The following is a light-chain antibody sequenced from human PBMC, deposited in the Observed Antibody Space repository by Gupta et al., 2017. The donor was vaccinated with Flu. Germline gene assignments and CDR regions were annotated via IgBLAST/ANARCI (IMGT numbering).Light chain of an antibody. CDR2: EVS. V-gene: IGLV2-14*01. J-gene: IGLJ3*02. CDR1: SSDVGGYND. Sequence: QSALTQPASVSGSPGQSITISCTGTSSDVGGYNDVSWYQQHPGKAPKLMIYEVSNRPSGVSNRFSGSKSGNTASLTISGLQAEDEADYYCSSHTSSSTPLFGGGTKLTVL. CDR3: SSHTSSSTPL.